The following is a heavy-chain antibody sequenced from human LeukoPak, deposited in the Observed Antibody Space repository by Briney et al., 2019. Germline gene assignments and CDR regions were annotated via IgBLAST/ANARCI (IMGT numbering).Heavy chain of an antibody. Sequence: ASVKVSCKASGYTFTSYGISWVRQAPGQGLEWMGWISAYNGNTNYAQKLQGRVTMTTDTSTSTAYMELRSLRSDDTAVYYCARVEGYCSGGSCYASYNWFDPWGQGTLVTVSS. J-gene: IGHJ5*02. CDR1: GYTFTSYG. CDR3: ARVEGYCSGGSCYASYNWFDP. V-gene: IGHV1-18*01. CDR2: ISAYNGNT. D-gene: IGHD2-15*01.